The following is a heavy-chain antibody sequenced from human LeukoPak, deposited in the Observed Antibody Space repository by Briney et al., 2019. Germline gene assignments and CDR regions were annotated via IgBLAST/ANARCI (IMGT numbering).Heavy chain of an antibody. CDR2: ISAYNGNT. D-gene: IGHD3-10*01. CDR3: ARAPLGTMVRGEFDY. CDR1: GYTFTSYG. J-gene: IGHJ4*02. V-gene: IGHV1-18*01. Sequence: ASVKVSCKTSGYTFTSYGISWVRQAPGQGLEWMGWISAYNGNTNYAQKLQGRVTMTTDTSTSTAYMELRSLRSDDTAVYYCARAPLGTMVRGEFDYWGQGTLVTVSS.